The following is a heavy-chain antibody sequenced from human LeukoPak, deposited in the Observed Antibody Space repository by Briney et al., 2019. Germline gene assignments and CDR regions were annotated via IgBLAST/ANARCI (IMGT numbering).Heavy chain of an antibody. V-gene: IGHV5-51*01. J-gene: IGHJ6*03. Sequence: GESLKISCQGSGYSFTSYWIGWVRQLPGKGLEWMGIIYPGDSDTRYSPSFQGQVTISADKSISTAYLQWSSLKASDTAIYYCARHTPNYYYYMDVWGKGTTVTISS. CDR1: GYSFTSYW. CDR3: ARHTPNYYYYMDV. CDR2: IYPGDSDT.